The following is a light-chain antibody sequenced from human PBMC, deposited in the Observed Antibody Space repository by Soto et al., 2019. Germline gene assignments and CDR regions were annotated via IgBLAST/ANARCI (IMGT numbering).Light chain of an antibody. J-gene: IGLJ2*01. CDR3: CSQASDKLI. V-gene: IGLV2-23*02. Sequence: QSALTQPASVSGSPGQSITISCTGTSSDVGNYNLVSWYQQHAGEAPKLMIYEVNKRPSGVSSRFSGSKSGNSASLTISGLQAEDEADYYCCSQASDKLIFGGGTQLTVL. CDR1: SSDVGNYNL. CDR2: EVN.